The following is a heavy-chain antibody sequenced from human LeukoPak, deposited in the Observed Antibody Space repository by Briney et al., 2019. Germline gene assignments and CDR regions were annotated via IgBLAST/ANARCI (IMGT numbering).Heavy chain of an antibody. CDR1: GFTFSSYA. V-gene: IGHV3-30*04. J-gene: IGHJ6*02. D-gene: IGHD3-10*01. Sequence: GRSLRLSCAASGFTFSSYAMHWVHQAPGKGLEWVAVISYDGSNKYYADSVKGRFTISRDNSKNTLYLQMNSLRAEDTAVYYCARLEDLKIRGGIWSQRGLGMDVWGQGTTVTVSS. CDR2: ISYDGSNK. CDR3: ARLEDLKIRGGIWSQRGLGMDV.